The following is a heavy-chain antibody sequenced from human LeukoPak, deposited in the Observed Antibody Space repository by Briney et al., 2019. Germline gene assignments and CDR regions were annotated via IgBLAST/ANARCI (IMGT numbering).Heavy chain of an antibody. V-gene: IGHV3-66*01. D-gene: IGHD5-18*01. CDR2: IYTSGGS. J-gene: IGHJ4*01. CDR3: ARNIQLWLQYYFDY. CDR1: GFTVSCNY. Sequence: GGSLRLSCAVSGFTVSCNYMSWVRQAPGKGLEWISVIYTSGGSTYADSLKGRFTISRDNSKNTLYLQMNSLRAEDTAVYYCARNIQLWLQYYFDYWGQGTLVTVSA.